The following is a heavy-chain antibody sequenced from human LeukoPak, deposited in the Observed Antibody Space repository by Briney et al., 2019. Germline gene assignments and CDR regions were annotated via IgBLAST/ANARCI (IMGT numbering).Heavy chain of an antibody. CDR1: GYTFTSYD. CDR2: MNPNSGNT. D-gene: IGHD6-19*01. J-gene: IGHJ3*02. Sequence: ASVKVSCKASGYTFTSYDINWVRQATGQGLEWMGWMNPNSGNTGYAQKFQGRVTITRNTSISTAYMELSSLRSEDTAVYYCAREGEPYDDSVAGTSNAFDIWGQGTMVTVSS. CDR3: AREGEPYDDSVAGTSNAFDI. V-gene: IGHV1-8*03.